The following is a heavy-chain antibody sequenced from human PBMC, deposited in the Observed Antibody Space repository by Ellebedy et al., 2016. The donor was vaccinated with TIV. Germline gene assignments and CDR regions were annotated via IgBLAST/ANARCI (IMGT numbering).Heavy chain of an antibody. CDR3: AKYYCPNGVCYHFDY. D-gene: IGHD2-8*01. V-gene: IGHV4-59*11. CDR2: IHYSGTT. Sequence: SETLSLTCTVSGGSISGHFRSWIRQSPGKGLEWIGFIHYSGTTTYNPSLNSRVTMSVDTSKNQFSLRLSSVTAADTAVYFCAKYYCPNGVCYHFDYWGRGTLVTVSS. J-gene: IGHJ4*02. CDR1: GGSISGHF.